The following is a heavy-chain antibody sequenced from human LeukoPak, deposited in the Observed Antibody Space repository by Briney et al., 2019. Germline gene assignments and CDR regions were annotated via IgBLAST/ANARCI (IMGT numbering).Heavy chain of an antibody. CDR2: IKSKTDGGTT. D-gene: IGHD6-13*01. J-gene: IGHJ4*02. Sequence: WIRQAPGKGLEWVGRIKSKTDGGTTDYAAPVKGRFTISRDDSKNTLYLQMNSLKTEDTAVYYCTTEAIAAAGTNGVFDYWGQGTLVTVSS. V-gene: IGHV3-15*01. CDR3: TTEAIAAAGTNGVFDY.